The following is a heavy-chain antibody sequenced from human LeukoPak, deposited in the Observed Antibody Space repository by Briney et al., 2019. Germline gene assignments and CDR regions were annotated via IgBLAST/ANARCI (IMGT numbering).Heavy chain of an antibody. CDR1: GYTFTSYY. V-gene: IGHV1-46*01. Sequence: ASVKVSCKASGYTFTSYYMHWVRQAPGQGLEWMGIINPSGGSTSYAQKFQGRVTMTRDTSTSTVYMELSSLRSEDTAVYYCARGKGVTMVRENWFDPWGQGALVTVSS. CDR2: INPSGGST. J-gene: IGHJ5*02. CDR3: ARGKGVTMVRENWFDP. D-gene: IGHD3-10*01.